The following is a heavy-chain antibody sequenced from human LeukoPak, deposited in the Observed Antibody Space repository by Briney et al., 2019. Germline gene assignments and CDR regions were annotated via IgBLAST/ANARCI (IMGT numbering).Heavy chain of an antibody. D-gene: IGHD2-15*01. CDR3: AKNRGYCSGGSCYGDY. J-gene: IGHJ4*02. CDR1: GFTFSNYA. CDR2: ISTSGDNT. Sequence: GGSLRLSCAASGFTFSNYAMSWVRQAPGKGLEWVSTISTSGDNTYFADSVKGRFTISRDISKNTLYLQMNSLRVEDTAVYYCAKNRGYCSGGSCYGDYWGQGTLVTVSS. V-gene: IGHV3-23*01.